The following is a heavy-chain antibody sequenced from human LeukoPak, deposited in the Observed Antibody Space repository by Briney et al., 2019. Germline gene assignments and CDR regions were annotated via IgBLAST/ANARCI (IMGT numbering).Heavy chain of an antibody. V-gene: IGHV5-51*01. D-gene: IGHD2-8*01. CDR2: IYPSDSDT. J-gene: IGHJ6*02. CDR3: VRKIYCTTARCHYGLDV. CDR1: GYNFATYW. Sequence: GESLMISCRGSGYNFATYWIGWVRQQPGKGLEWVGIIYPSDSDTKYSPSFQGQVTISADKSTDTAYLQWSRLRASDTAIYYCVRKIYCTTARCHYGLDVWGLGTTVTVSS.